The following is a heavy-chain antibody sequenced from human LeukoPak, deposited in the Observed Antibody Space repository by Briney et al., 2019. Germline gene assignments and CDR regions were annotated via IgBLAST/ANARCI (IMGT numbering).Heavy chain of an antibody. Sequence: GGPLRLSCAASGITLSNYGMSWVRQAPGKGLEWVAGLSGSGGGTNYADSVQGRFTISRDNPKNTLYLQMNSLRAEDTAVYFCAKRGVVIRVFLVGFHKEAYYFDSWGQGALVTVSS. CDR2: LSGSGGGT. V-gene: IGHV3-23*01. CDR1: GITLSNYG. J-gene: IGHJ4*02. D-gene: IGHD3-10*01. CDR3: AKRGVVIRVFLVGFHKEAYYFDS.